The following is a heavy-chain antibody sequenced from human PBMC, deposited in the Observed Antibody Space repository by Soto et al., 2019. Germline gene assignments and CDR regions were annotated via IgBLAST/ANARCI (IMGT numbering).Heavy chain of an antibody. CDR3: ARVPAP. CDR1: GCSFSPNY. Sequence: SETLSLTCTVSGCSFSPNYWSWIRQPPGKGLEWVGYIYYGGTTSYNPSLKSRVTISVDRSENQFSLKLSSVTAADTAVYYCARVPAPWGQGTLVTVSS. J-gene: IGHJ5*02. V-gene: IGHV4-59*12. CDR2: IYYGGTT.